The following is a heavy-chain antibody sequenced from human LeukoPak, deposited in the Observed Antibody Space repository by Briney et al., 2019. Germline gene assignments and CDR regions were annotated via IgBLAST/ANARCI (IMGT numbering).Heavy chain of an antibody. Sequence: SETLSLTCTVSGGSISSDYWCWIWLPPPQGLDWTWYIYYSGSTNYNPSLKSRVPISVDTSKNQFSLKLSSVTAADTALYYCARMWTGAARHDYWGQGTLVTVSS. V-gene: IGHV4-59*01. D-gene: IGHD6-6*01. CDR2: IYYSGST. J-gene: IGHJ4*02. CDR1: GGSISSDY. CDR3: ARMWTGAARHDY.